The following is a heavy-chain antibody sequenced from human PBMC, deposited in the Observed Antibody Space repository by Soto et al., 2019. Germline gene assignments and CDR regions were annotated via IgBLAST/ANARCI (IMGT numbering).Heavy chain of an antibody. Sequence: SETLSLTCTVSGGSISSYYWSWIRQPPGKGLEWIGYIYYSGSTNYNPSLKSRVTISVDTSRNQFSLKLSSVTAADTAVYYCARVIAGARGLFDYWGQGTLVTVSS. CDR1: GGSISSYY. CDR2: IYYSGST. J-gene: IGHJ4*02. CDR3: ARVIAGARGLFDY. D-gene: IGHD2-15*01. V-gene: IGHV4-59*01.